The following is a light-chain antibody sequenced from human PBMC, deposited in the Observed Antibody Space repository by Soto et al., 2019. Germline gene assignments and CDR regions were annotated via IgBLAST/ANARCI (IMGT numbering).Light chain of an antibody. V-gene: IGKV3-11*01. CDR1: QSFRGL. CDR2: DAS. CDR3: QQRRNWPPEIT. J-gene: IGKJ5*01. Sequence: EVGSTHSPVTLSLPPGEMATLSCRAVQSFRGLLAWYQQKPGQAPRLLIYDASNRATGIPARFSGGGSGTDFTLTISSLEPEDFAVYCCQQRRNWPPEITFGQGTRLEIK.